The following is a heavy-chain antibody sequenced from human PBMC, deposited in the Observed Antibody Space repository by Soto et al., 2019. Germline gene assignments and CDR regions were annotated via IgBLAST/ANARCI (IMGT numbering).Heavy chain of an antibody. D-gene: IGHD2-2*01. CDR1: GYSFTNIA. CDR2: INAGNGYT. J-gene: IGHJ4*02. Sequence: GASVKVSCKASGYSFTNIAIHWVRQAPGQRLEWMGWINAGNGYTKYSQRFQGRVTITKDTSANTAYMELSSLRSEDTAVFYCARAYCSDTSCPPGGYWGQGTLVTVSS. CDR3: ARAYCSDTSCPPGGY. V-gene: IGHV1-3*01.